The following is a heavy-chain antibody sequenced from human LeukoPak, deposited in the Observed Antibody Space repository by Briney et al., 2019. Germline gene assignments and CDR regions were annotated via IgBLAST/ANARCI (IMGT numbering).Heavy chain of an antibody. D-gene: IGHD3-10*01. J-gene: IGHJ3*01. CDR1: GGTFSSYA. V-gene: IGHV1-69*05. CDR2: IIPIFGTA. Sequence: SVKVSCKASGGTFSSYAISWVRQAPGQGLEWMGGIIPIFGTANYAQKFQGRVTITTDESTSTAYMELSSLRAEDTAVYYCARDAERIRATDGFDVWGQGTMVSVSS. CDR3: ARDAERIRATDGFDV.